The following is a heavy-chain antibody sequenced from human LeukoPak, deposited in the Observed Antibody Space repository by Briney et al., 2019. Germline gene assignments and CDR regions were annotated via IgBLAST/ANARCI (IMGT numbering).Heavy chain of an antibody. J-gene: IGHJ2*01. CDR3: AREALGWRGSYWYFDL. D-gene: IGHD3-3*01. CDR2: ISGRDNST. CDR1: GFTFSSYA. Sequence: PGGSLRLSCAASGFTFSSYAMSWVRQAPGKGLQWVSTISGRDNSTYYADSVKGRFTISRHNSKGTLYLQMNSLRAEDTAVYYCAREALGWRGSYWYFDLWGRGALVTVSS. V-gene: IGHV3-23*01.